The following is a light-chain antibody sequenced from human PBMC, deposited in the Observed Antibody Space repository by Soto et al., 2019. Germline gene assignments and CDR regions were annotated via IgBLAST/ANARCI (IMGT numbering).Light chain of an antibody. CDR1: QSISSW. J-gene: IGKJ2*01. CDR2: DAS. Sequence: DIQITQCPSTLSASVGDRVTITCRASQSISSWLAWYQQKPGKAPKLLIYDASSLESGVPSRFSGSGSGTEFTLTISSLQPDDFATYYCQQYNSYSGTFGQGTKVDIK. CDR3: QQYNSYSGT. V-gene: IGKV1-5*01.